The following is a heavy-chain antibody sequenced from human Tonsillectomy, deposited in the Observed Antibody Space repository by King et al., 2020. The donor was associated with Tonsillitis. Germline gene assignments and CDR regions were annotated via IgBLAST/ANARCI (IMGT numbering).Heavy chain of an antibody. CDR2: INPNSGDT. CDR1: GYTFTGYY. D-gene: IGHD3-3*01. J-gene: IGHJ4*02. CDR3: ARGPKDSITIFGVVDPPLDY. Sequence: QLVQSGAEVKKPWASVKVSCKASGYTFTGYYMHWVRQAPGQGLEWMGWINPNSGDTDSAQKFQGRVTMTRDTSISTAYMDLSRLRSDDTAVYYCARGPKDSITIFGVVDPPLDYWGQGTLVTVSS. V-gene: IGHV1-2*02.